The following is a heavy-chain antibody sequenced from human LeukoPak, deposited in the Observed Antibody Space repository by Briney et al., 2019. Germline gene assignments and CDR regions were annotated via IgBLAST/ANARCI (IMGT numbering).Heavy chain of an antibody. J-gene: IGHJ4*02. D-gene: IGHD3-10*01. CDR2: ISYDGSNK. V-gene: IGHV3-30-3*01. Sequence: GRSLRLSCAASGFTFSSYAMHWVRQAPGKGLEWVAVISYDGSNKYYADSVKGRFTISRDNSKNTLYLQMNSLRPEDMAVYYCARSYYCGSGPYAPPAGLWGQGTLVTVSS. CDR3: ARSYYCGSGPYAPPAGL. CDR1: GFTFSSYA.